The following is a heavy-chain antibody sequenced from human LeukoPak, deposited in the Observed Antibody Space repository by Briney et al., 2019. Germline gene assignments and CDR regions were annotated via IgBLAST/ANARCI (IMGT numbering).Heavy chain of an antibody. CDR3: ARRLTQYDCFDP. D-gene: IGHD2-2*01. CDR1: GDSVSNNIAA. Sequence: SQTLSLTCAVSGDSVSNNIAAWHWIRQSPSRGLEWLGRTYYRSTWYNDYAVSVRGRITVNPDTSKNQFSLHLNSVTPEDTAVYYCARRLTQYDCFDPWGQGILVTVSS. V-gene: IGHV6-1*01. J-gene: IGHJ5*02. CDR2: TYYRSTWYN.